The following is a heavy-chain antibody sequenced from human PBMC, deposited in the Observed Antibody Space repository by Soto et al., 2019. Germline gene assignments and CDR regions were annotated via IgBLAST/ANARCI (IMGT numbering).Heavy chain of an antibody. CDR2: ISAYNGNT. D-gene: IGHD3-3*01. CDR3: ARSPGILRTPTRPVMDV. Sequence: ASVKVSCKASGYTFTSYGISWVRQAPGQGLEWMGWISAYNGNTNYAQKLQGRVTMTTDTSTSTAYMELRSLRSDDTAVYYCARSPGILRTPTRPVMDVWGKGTTVIVSS. V-gene: IGHV1-18*01. J-gene: IGHJ6*03. CDR1: GYTFTSYG.